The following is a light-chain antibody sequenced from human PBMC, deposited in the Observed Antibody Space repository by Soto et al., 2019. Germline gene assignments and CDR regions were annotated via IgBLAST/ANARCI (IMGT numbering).Light chain of an antibody. J-gene: IGLJ2*01. CDR2: EVS. CDR1: SSDVGGYTY. Sequence: QSALTQPASVSGSPGQSITISCTGTSSDVGGYTYVSWYQQHPGKAPKLIIYEVSNRPSGVSDRFSGSESGNTASLTISGLQAEDEADYYCTSYTSSTTIIFGGGTKLTVL. CDR3: TSYTSSTTII. V-gene: IGLV2-14*01.